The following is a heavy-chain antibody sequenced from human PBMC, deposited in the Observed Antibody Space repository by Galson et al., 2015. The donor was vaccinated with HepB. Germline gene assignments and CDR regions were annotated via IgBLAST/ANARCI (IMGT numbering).Heavy chain of an antibody. CDR3: ATERYKAGYYFDY. V-gene: IGHV1-69*13. D-gene: IGHD1-1*01. CDR1: GGTFSSYA. Sequence: SVKVSCKASGGTFSSYAIIWVRQAPGQGLEWMGGIIPIFGTANYAQKFQGRVTITADESTSTAYMELSSLRSEDTAVYYCATERYKAGYYFDYWGQGTLVTVSS. CDR2: IIPIFGTA. J-gene: IGHJ4*02.